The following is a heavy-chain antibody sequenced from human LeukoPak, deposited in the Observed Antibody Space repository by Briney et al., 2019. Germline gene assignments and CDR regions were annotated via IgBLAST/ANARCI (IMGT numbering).Heavy chain of an antibody. CDR3: AGGPTTGNLDY. V-gene: IGHV3-48*03. Sequence: GGSLRLACAVSGFTFSSYEMNWVRQAPGKGLEWVSYISSSGTTIYHADSVKGRFTISRDNAKNSLYLQMNSLRAEDAGLYYCAGGPTTGNLDYWGQGSLVTVSS. J-gene: IGHJ4*02. CDR2: ISSSGTTI. CDR1: GFTFSSYE. D-gene: IGHD1-1*01.